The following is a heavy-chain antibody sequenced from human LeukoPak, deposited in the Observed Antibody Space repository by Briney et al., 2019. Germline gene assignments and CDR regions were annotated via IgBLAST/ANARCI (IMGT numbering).Heavy chain of an antibody. Sequence: GGSLRLSCAASGFTFSSYAMHWVRQAPGKGLEYVSAISSNGGSTYYANSVKGRFTISRDNSKNTLYLQMGSLRAEDMAVYYCARGPVVVPAAIAYWGQGTLVTVSS. CDR2: ISSNGGST. CDR1: GFTFSSYA. V-gene: IGHV3-64*01. D-gene: IGHD2-2*02. CDR3: ARGPVVVPAAIAY. J-gene: IGHJ4*02.